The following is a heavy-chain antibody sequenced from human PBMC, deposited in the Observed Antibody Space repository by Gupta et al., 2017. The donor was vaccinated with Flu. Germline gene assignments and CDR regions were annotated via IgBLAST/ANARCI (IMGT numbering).Heavy chain of an antibody. V-gene: IGHV3-21*02. CDR2: VSRSITYI. D-gene: IGHD4-23*01. CDR3: ARDSGNEGFDP. CDR1: GFTFNTYS. Sequence: VQLVESGGGLVKPGGSLRLSCAASGFTFNTYSMNWVRQAPGKGLEWVALVSRSITYIHYGDSVRGRFTISRDNAKNLVHLQMNSLRVEDTAVYYCARDSGNEGFDPGGQGTLVTVSS. J-gene: IGHJ5*02.